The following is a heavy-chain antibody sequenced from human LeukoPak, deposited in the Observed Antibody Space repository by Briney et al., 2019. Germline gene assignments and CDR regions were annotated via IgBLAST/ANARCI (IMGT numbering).Heavy chain of an antibody. V-gene: IGHV3-30*02. CDR1: GFTFSSYG. J-gene: IGHJ4*02. CDR3: AKGAVWCTNGVCSDYFDY. D-gene: IGHD2-8*01. Sequence: PGGSLRLSCAASGFTFSSYGMHWVRQAPGKGLEWVAVIWYGGSNKYYADSVKGRFTISRDNSKNTLYLQMNSLRAEDTAVYYCAKGAVWCTNGVCSDYFDYWGQGTLVTVSS. CDR2: IWYGGSNK.